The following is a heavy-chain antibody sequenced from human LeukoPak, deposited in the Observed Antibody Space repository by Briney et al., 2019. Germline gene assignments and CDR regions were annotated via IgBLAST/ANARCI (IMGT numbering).Heavy chain of an antibody. CDR3: ARRVAVDRRDAFDM. J-gene: IGHJ3*02. Sequence: GASVKVSCKASGYTFTIYGISWVRQAPGQGLEWMGWISSYNGNTNYAQKLQGRVTMCTDTSRGTAYMELRSVRSDDTAVYYCARRVAVDRRDAFDMWGQGTMVSVFS. V-gene: IGHV1-18*01. CDR1: GYTFTIYG. D-gene: IGHD6-19*01. CDR2: ISSYNGNT.